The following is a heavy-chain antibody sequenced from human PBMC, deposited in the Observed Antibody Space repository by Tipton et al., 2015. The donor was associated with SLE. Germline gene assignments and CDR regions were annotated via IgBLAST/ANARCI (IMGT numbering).Heavy chain of an antibody. V-gene: IGHV4-39*07. CDR3: ARDPSGSLGAFDI. D-gene: IGHD1-26*01. Sequence: TLSLTCTVSGGSISSSSYYWGWIRQPPGKGLEWIGSIYYSGSTNYNPSLKSRVTMSVDTSKNQFSLKLSSVTAADTAVYYCARDPSGSLGAFDIWGQGTMVTVSS. CDR1: GGSISSSSYY. J-gene: IGHJ3*02. CDR2: IYYSGST.